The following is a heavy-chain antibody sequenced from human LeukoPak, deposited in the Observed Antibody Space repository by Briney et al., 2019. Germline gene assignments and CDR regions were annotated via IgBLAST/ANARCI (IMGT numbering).Heavy chain of an antibody. V-gene: IGHV4-31*03. D-gene: IGHD3-9*01. CDR3: ARDMTDWWFDP. CDR2: SCYSGST. J-gene: IGHJ5*02. Sequence: PSQTLSLTCTVSGFSISSGGYYWRWIGQRPGKGMEWTGYSCYSGSTHYNPSLKSRVTISVDTSKNQYSRKLGSVTAADTAVYYCARDMTDWWFDPWGQGTLVTVSS. CDR1: GFSISSGGYY.